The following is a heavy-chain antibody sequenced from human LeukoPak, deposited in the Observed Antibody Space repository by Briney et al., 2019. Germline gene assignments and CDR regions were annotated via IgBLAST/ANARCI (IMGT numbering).Heavy chain of an antibody. D-gene: IGHD3-16*01. V-gene: IGHV1-18*01. Sequence: ASVKVSCKASGYTFTSYGISWVRQAPGQGLEWMRWISAYNGNTNYAQKLQGRVTMTTDTSTSTAYMELRSLRSDDTAVYYCARDKSVPLITFGGVDNWGQGTLVTVSS. CDR2: ISAYNGNT. J-gene: IGHJ4*02. CDR3: ARDKSVPLITFGGVDN. CDR1: GYTFTSYG.